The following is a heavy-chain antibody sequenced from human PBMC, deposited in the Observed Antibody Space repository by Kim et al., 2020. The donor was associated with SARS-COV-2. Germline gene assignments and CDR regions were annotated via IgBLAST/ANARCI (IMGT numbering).Heavy chain of an antibody. D-gene: IGHD6-13*01. Sequence: GGSLRLSCAASGFTFSDYYMSWIRQAPGKGLEWVSYISSSGSTIYYADSVKGRFTISRDNAKNSLYLQMNSLRAEDTAVYYCARDQFSSWENWFDPWGQGTLVTVSS. J-gene: IGHJ5*02. CDR1: GFTFSDYY. CDR2: ISSSGSTI. CDR3: ARDQFSSWENWFDP. V-gene: IGHV3-11*01.